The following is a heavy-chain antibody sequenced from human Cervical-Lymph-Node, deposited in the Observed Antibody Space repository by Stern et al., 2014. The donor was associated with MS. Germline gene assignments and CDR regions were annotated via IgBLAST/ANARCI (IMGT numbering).Heavy chain of an antibody. CDR3: ATQIWFDY. D-gene: IGHD3-16*01. Sequence: VHLVESGGGVVQSGRSLRLSCAVSGFNFSHYAMHWVRQALGKGLEWVAAVSSEGSNKYHADSVKGRFTISRDNSKNTVYLQMNSLRDDDTAVYYCATQIWFDYWGQGTLVTVSS. CDR1: GFNFSHYA. CDR2: VSSEGSNK. J-gene: IGHJ4*02. V-gene: IGHV3-30-3*01.